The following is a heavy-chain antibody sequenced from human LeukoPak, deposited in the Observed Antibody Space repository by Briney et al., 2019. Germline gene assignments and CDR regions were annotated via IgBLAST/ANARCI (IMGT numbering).Heavy chain of an antibody. CDR3: ARDRTAMVRGNNWFDP. D-gene: IGHD3-10*01. V-gene: IGHV1-2*02. Sequence: ASVKVSCKASGYTFTGYYMHWVRQAPGQGLEWMGWINPDSGGTNYAQKFQGRVTMTRDTSINTAYMELSRLSSDDTAVYYCARDRTAMVRGNNWFDPWGQGTLVTVSS. CDR1: GYTFTGYY. J-gene: IGHJ5*02. CDR2: INPDSGGT.